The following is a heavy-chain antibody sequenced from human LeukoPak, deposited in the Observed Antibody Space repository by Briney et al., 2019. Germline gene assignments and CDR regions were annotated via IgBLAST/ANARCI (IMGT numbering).Heavy chain of an antibody. J-gene: IGHJ5*02. CDR3: ATDAAAGTEGFDP. V-gene: IGHV1-18*01. Sequence: GASVKVSCKASGYTFTSYGISWVRQAPGQGLEWMGWISAYNGDTNYAQKLQGRVTMTEDTSTDTAYMELSSLRSEDTAVYYCATDAAAGTEGFDPWGQGTLVTVSS. D-gene: IGHD6-13*01. CDR1: GYTFTSYG. CDR2: ISAYNGDT.